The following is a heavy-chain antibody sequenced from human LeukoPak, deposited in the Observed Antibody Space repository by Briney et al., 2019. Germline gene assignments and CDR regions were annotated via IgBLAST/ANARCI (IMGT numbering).Heavy chain of an antibody. CDR3: XXXXXXXXXXXDY. Sequence: MSWVRQAPGKGLXWVSFIYSGGSTHYSDSVKGRFTISRDNSKNTRYLQMKSLEAEDTAVYYCXXXXXXXXXXXDYWXXXTXVTVSS. V-gene: IGHV3-53*01. J-gene: IGHJ4*02. CDR2: IYSGGST.